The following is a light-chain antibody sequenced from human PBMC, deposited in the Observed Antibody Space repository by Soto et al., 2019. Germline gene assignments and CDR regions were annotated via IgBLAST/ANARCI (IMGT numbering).Light chain of an antibody. CDR2: DAS. V-gene: IGKV1-5*01. CDR1: QTIGSW. Sequence: DIQMTQSPSTLSASVGDRVTVTCRASQTIGSWLAWYQQKPGRAPKLLIFDASSLESGVPSRFSGNGSGTEFTLTISCLQPDDFASYYCQQYNSYAGMFDRGTKV. CDR3: QQYNSYAGM. J-gene: IGKJ1*01.